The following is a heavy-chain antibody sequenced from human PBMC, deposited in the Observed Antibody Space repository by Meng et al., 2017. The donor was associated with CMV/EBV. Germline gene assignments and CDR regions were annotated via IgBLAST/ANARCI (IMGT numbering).Heavy chain of an antibody. CDR2: IKSKTDGGTT. V-gene: IGHV3-15*01. CDR1: GFTFSKAW. D-gene: IGHD2/OR15-2a*01. CDR3: TTYFSYYFDY. Sequence: GGSLRLSCAASGFTFSKAWMSWVRQAPGKGLEWVGRIKSKTDGGTTDYASPVKGRFTISRDDSKKTLYLQMNSLKTEDTAVYYCTTYFSYYFDYWGQGTLVTVSS. J-gene: IGHJ4*02.